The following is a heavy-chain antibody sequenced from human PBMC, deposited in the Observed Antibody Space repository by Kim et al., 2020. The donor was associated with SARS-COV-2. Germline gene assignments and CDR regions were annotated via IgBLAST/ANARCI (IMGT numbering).Heavy chain of an antibody. CDR1: GFTFSDHY. CDR2: CRNKANRYTT. CDR3: ARVGQWPLDY. Sequence: GWSLRLSCVASGFTFSDHYMDWARQAPGKGLQWVGRCRNKANRYTTEYAASVKGRFTVSRDDSGNSLYLQMNNLRTEDTAVYYCARVGQWPLDYWGQGTQVTVSS. J-gene: IGHJ4*02. V-gene: IGHV3-72*01. D-gene: IGHD6-19*01.